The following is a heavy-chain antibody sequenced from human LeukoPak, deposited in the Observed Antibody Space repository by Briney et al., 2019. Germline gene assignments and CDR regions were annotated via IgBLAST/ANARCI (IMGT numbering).Heavy chain of an antibody. D-gene: IGHD5-18*01. J-gene: IGHJ4*02. Sequence: GGSLRLSCAASGFTFDDYAMHWVRQAPGKGLEWVSLISWDGGSTYYADSVKGRFTISRDNSKNSLYLQMNSLRAEDTALCYCAKVGGRYSYDHFDYWGQGTLVTVSS. CDR2: ISWDGGST. CDR3: AKVGGRYSYDHFDY. CDR1: GFTFDDYA. V-gene: IGHV3-43D*03.